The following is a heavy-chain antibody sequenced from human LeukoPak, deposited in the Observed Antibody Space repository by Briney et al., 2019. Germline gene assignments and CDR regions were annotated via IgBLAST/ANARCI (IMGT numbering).Heavy chain of an antibody. D-gene: IGHD4-17*01. V-gene: IGHV3-9*03. CDR3: AKGSTVTITTTFDY. CDR1: GFTFDDYA. CDR2: ISWNSGSI. J-gene: IGHJ4*02. Sequence: SLRLSCAASGFTFDDYAMHWVRRAPGKGLEWVSGISWNSGSIGYADSVKGRFTISRDNAKNSLYLQMNSLRAEDMALYYCAKGSTVTITTTFDYWGQGTLVTVSS.